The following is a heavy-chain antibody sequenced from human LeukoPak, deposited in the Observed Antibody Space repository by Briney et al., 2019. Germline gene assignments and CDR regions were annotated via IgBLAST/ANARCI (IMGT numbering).Heavy chain of an antibody. CDR1: GYTFTSYY. V-gene: IGHV1-2*02. Sequence: ASVKVSCKASGYTFTSYYMHWVRQAPGQGLEWMGWINPNSGGTNYAQKFQGRVTMTRDTSISTAYMELSRLRSDDTAVYYCATVIRRTDAFDIWGQGTMVTVSS. CDR2: INPNSGGT. J-gene: IGHJ3*02. CDR3: ATVIRRTDAFDI.